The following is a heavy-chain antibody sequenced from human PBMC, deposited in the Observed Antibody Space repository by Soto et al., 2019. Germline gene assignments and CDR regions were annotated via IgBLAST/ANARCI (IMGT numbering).Heavy chain of an antibody. J-gene: IGHJ4*02. CDR1: GFAFNNYC. Sequence: PGGSLRLSCTVSGFAFNNYCINWVRQAPGKGLEWVSSISKSDYTYYSDSVKGRFTISRDNAKNSVSLQMNTLRVEDTAVYYCAREDSIIIPAVSDFWGQGTLVTVSS. D-gene: IGHD2-2*01. CDR3: AREDSIIIPAVSDF. CDR2: ISKSDYT. V-gene: IGHV3-21*01.